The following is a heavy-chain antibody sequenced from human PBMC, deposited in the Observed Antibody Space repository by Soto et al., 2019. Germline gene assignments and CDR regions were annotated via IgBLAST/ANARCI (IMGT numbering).Heavy chain of an antibody. CDR1: GYTFTSYA. V-gene: IGHV1-3*01. CDR3: ARDLGFGLSDY. J-gene: IGHJ4*02. Sequence: QVQLVQSGAEVKKPGASVKVSCKASGYTFTSYAMYWVRQAPGQRLEWMGWINDGNGNTKYSQKFQGRVTITRDTSASTAYMELSSLRSEDTAVYYCARDLGFGLSDYWGQGTLVTVSS. D-gene: IGHD3-10*01. CDR2: INDGNGNT.